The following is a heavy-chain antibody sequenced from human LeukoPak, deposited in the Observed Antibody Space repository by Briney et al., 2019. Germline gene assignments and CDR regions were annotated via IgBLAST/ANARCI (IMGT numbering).Heavy chain of an antibody. CDR1: GFTVSSKY. J-gene: IGHJ1*01. V-gene: IGHV3-66*01. D-gene: IGHD6-19*01. Sequence: PGGSLRLSCAASGFTVSSKYMSWVRQAPGKGLEWVSVIYSGGSTYYADSVKGRFTISRDKSKNTLYLQMNSLRAEDTAVYYCARGGWYPESFQHWGQGALVTVSS. CDR2: IYSGGST. CDR3: ARGGWYPESFQH.